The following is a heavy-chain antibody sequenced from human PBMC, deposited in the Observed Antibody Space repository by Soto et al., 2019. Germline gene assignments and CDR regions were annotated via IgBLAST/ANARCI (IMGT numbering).Heavy chain of an antibody. CDR2: ISYDGSNK. J-gene: IGHJ4*02. Sequence: QVQLVESGGGVVQPGRSVRLSCAASGFTFSSYGMHWVRQAPGKGLEWVAVISYDGSNKYYADSVKGRFTISRDNSKNTLYLQMNSLRAEDTAVYYCAKDERWFGELYYWGQGTLVTVSS. CDR1: GFTFSSYG. D-gene: IGHD3-10*01. V-gene: IGHV3-30*18. CDR3: AKDERWFGELYY.